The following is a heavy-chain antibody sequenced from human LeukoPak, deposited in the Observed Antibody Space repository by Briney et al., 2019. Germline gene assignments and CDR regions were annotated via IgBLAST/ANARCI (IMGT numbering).Heavy chain of an antibody. CDR2: INPNSGGT. J-gene: IGHJ4*02. CDR3: ARDSDFDWLSYYFDC. D-gene: IGHD3-9*01. V-gene: IGHV1-2*02. CDR1: GYTFTGYY. Sequence: GASVKVSCKASGYTFTGYYMHWVRQAPGQGLEWMGWINPNSGGTNYAQKFQGRVTMTKDTSISTAYMELSRLRSDDTAVYYCARDSDFDWLSYYFDCWGQGTLVTVSS.